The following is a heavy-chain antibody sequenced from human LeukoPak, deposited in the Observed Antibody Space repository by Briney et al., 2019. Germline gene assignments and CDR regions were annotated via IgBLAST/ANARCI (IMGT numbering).Heavy chain of an antibody. CDR3: ARGAPRDSSGWYQDFDY. D-gene: IGHD6-19*01. CDR1: GYTFTSYY. J-gene: IGHJ4*02. CDR2: INPSGGST. V-gene: IGHV1-46*01. Sequence: ASVKVSCKASGYTFTSYYMHWVRQAPGQGLEWMGIINPSGGSTSYAQKFQGRVTMTRDTSTSTVYMELSSLRSEDTAVYYCARGAPRDSSGWYQDFDYRGQGTLVTVSS.